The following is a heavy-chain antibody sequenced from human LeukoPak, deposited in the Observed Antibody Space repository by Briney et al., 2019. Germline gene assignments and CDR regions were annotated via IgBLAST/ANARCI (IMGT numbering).Heavy chain of an antibody. J-gene: IGHJ4*02. CDR2: INHSGST. CDR1: GGSFSGYY. V-gene: IGHV4-34*01. CDR3: ARQRSGYDLRYFDY. D-gene: IGHD5-12*01. Sequence: SETLSLTCAVYGGSFSGYYWSSIRQPPGKGLEWIGEINHSGSTNYNPSLKSRVTISVDTSKNQFSLKLSSVTAADTAVYYCARQRSGYDLRYFDYWGQGTLVTVSS.